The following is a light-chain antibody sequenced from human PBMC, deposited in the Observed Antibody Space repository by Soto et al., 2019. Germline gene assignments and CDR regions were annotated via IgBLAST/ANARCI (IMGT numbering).Light chain of an antibody. Sequence: EVVLTQSPGTLSLSPGERAALSCRASQSVRSTYLAWYQQKPGQAPRLLIYGASSRATGIPDRFSGSGSGTDFTLTISRLEPVYLAVDYCQLYGSPPLYTFGQGTKLEI. CDR3: QLYGSPPLYT. CDR1: QSVRSTY. V-gene: IGKV3-20*01. J-gene: IGKJ2*01. CDR2: GAS.